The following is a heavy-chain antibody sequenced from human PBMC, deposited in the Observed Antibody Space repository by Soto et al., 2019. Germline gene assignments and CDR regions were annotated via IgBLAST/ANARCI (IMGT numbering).Heavy chain of an antibody. V-gene: IGHV3-30*18. J-gene: IGHJ4*02. CDR2: ISYDGSNK. D-gene: IGHD3-3*01. CDR3: AKDHQDFWSVYLPSSY. Sequence: GGSLRLSCAASGFTFSSYGMHWVRQAPGKGLEWVAVISYDGSNKYYADSVKGRFTISRDNSKNTLYLQMNSLRAEDTAVYYCAKDHQDFWSVYLPSSYWGQGTLVTVSS. CDR1: GFTFSSYG.